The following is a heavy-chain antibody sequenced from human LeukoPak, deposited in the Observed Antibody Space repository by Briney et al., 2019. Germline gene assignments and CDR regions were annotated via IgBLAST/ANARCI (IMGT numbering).Heavy chain of an antibody. Sequence: PSETLSLTCTVSGGSISSGGYYWSWIRQHPGKGLEWIGYIYYSGSTYYNPSLKSRVTISVDTSKNQFSLKLSSVTAADTAVYYCARFVVPAASFDYWGQGTLVTVSS. J-gene: IGHJ4*02. V-gene: IGHV4-31*03. CDR2: IYYSGST. D-gene: IGHD2-2*01. CDR1: GGSISSGGYY. CDR3: ARFVVPAASFDY.